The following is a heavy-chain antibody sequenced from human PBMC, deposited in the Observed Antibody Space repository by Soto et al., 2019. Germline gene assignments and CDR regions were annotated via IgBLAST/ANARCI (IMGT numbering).Heavy chain of an antibody. Sequence: GASVKVSCKASGYTFTSYAMHWVRQAPGQRLEWMGWINAGNGNTKYSQKFQGRVTITRDTSASTAYMELSSLRSEDTAVYYCARGGPIRFLEWFYSPHMDVWSKGTAVTVSS. CDR3: ARGGPIRFLEWFYSPHMDV. CDR1: GYTFTSYA. D-gene: IGHD3-3*01. J-gene: IGHJ6*03. V-gene: IGHV1-3*01. CDR2: INAGNGNT.